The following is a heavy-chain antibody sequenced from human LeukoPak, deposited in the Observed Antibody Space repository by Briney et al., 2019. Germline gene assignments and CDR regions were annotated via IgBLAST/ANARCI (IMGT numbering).Heavy chain of an antibody. CDR2: IHSSGYT. J-gene: IGHJ5*02. V-gene: IGHV4-4*09. CDR1: GGSISSYY. Sequence: SETLSLTCTVSGGSISSYYWSWIRQPPGQGLEWIAYIHSSGYTNYNPSLKSRVTISVDTSDNQFSLKVTSVTAADTAMYYCTKRQGPTSGSYDYFDPWGREPWSPSRQ. D-gene: IGHD1-26*01. CDR3: TKRQGPTSGSYDYFDP.